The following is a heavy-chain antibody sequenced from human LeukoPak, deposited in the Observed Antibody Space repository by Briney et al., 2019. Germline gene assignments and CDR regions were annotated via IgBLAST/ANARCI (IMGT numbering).Heavy chain of an antibody. D-gene: IGHD1-26*01. J-gene: IGHJ4*02. V-gene: IGHV3-53*01. CDR2: ISINTDT. CDR1: GIAVIGNY. CDR3: AIAQSWDELFDS. Sequence: PGGSLRLSCAASGIAVIGNYMSWVRQPPGKGLEWVSFISINTDTSYADSVRGRFTISRDSSKNTLFLQMNSLRDEDSAVYYCAIAQSWDELFDSWGQGTLVTVSS.